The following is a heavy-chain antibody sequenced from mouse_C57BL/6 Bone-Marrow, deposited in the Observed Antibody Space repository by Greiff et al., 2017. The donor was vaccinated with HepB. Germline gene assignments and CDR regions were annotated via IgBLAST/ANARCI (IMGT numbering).Heavy chain of an antibody. Sequence: VQLLQPGAELVRPGSSVKLSCKASGYTFTSYWMDWVKQRPGQGLEWIGNIYPYDSETHYNQKFKDKATLAVDNSSSTAYMQLSSLTSEDSAVYYCARSHGNPPDYWGQGTTLTVSS. CDR2: IYPYDSET. J-gene: IGHJ2*01. D-gene: IGHD1-1*01. V-gene: IGHV1-61*01. CDR1: GYTFTSYW. CDR3: ARSHGNPPDY.